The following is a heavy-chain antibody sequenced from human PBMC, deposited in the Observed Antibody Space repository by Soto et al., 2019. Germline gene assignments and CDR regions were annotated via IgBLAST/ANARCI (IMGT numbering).Heavy chain of an antibody. CDR3: ARDRHSNGIRVLDYYYGMDV. CDR1: GGSISSGGYY. D-gene: IGHD4-4*01. CDR2: IYYSGST. Sequence: PSETLSLTCTVSGGSISSGGYYWSWIRQHPGKGLEWIGYIYYSGSTYYNPSLKSRVTISVDTSKNQFSLKLSSVTAADTAVYYCARDRHSNGIRVLDYYYGMDVWGQGTTVTV. V-gene: IGHV4-31*03. J-gene: IGHJ6*02.